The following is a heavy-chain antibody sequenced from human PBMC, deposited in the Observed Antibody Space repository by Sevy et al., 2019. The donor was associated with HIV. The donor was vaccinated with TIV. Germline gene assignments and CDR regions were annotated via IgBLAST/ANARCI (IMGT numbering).Heavy chain of an antibody. D-gene: IGHD3-10*01. J-gene: IGHJ6*03. Sequence: GGSLRLSCAASGFTFSSYAMSWVRQAPGKGLEWVSAISGSGGSTYYADSVKGRFTISRDNSKNTLYLQMNSVRAEDTAVYYCAKGGSGSYGYYYMDVWGKGTTVTVSS. V-gene: IGHV3-23*01. CDR3: AKGGSGSYGYYYMDV. CDR1: GFTFSSYA. CDR2: ISGSGGST.